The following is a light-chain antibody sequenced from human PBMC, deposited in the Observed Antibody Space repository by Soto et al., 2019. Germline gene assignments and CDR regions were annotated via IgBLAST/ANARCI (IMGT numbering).Light chain of an antibody. J-gene: IGKJ3*01. CDR1: QSISSY. V-gene: IGKV1-39*01. CDR2: AAS. Sequence: DIQMTQSPSSLSASVGDRVTITCRASQSISSYLNWYQQKPGKAPTLLIYAASSLQSGVPSRFSGSGSGTDFTLTISSLQPEDVATYYCQQSYSTPGFGPGTKVDIK. CDR3: QQSYSTPG.